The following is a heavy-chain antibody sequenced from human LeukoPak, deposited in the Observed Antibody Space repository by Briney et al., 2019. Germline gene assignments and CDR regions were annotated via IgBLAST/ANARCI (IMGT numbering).Heavy chain of an antibody. CDR1: GYTFTGYY. V-gene: IGHV1-2*02. Sequence: ASVKVSCKASGYTFTGYYKHWVRQAPGQGLEWMGWINPNSGGTNYAQKFQGRVTMTRETSISTAYMELSRLRSDDTAVYYCARVGSVVGATRGGFDYWGQGTLVTVSS. D-gene: IGHD1-26*01. J-gene: IGHJ4*02. CDR2: INPNSGGT. CDR3: ARVGSVVGATRGGFDY.